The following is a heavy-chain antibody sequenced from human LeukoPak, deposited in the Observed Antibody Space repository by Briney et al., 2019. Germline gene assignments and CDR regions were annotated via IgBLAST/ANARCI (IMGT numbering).Heavy chain of an antibody. J-gene: IGHJ4*02. Sequence: SETLSLTCTVSGYSISSGYYWGWIRQPPGKGLEWIGSIYHSGSTYYNPSLKSRVTISVDTSKNQFSLKLSSVTAADTAMYYCARLRYSSGYDFDYWGQGALVTVSS. D-gene: IGHD3-22*01. CDR1: GYSISSGYY. V-gene: IGHV4-38-2*02. CDR3: ARLRYSSGYDFDY. CDR2: IYHSGST.